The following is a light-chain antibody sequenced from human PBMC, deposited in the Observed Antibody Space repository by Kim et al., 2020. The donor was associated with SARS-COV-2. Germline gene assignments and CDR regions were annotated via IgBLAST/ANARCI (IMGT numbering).Light chain of an antibody. J-gene: IGKJ5*01. CDR3: QQRATLLT. Sequence: EIVLTQSPATLSLSPGERATLSCRASQSVSRNLAWYQQKPGQAPRLLIYDASNRATGIPARFSGSGSGTDFTLTISSLEPDDFVVYYCQQRATLLTFGQGTPLEIK. V-gene: IGKV3-11*01. CDR1: QSVSRN. CDR2: DAS.